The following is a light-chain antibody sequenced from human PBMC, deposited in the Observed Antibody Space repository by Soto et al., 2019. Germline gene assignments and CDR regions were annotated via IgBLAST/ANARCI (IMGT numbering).Light chain of an antibody. CDR3: QSYDSSLSGYV. Sequence: QSALTQSPSVSGAPGQRVTISCTGSSSNFGAGYDVHWYQQLPGTAPKLLIYGNTNRPSGVPDRFSGSKSGTSASLAISGLQAEDEADYYCQSYDSSLSGYVFGTGTKLTVL. CDR1: SSNFGAGYD. CDR2: GNT. V-gene: IGLV1-40*01. J-gene: IGLJ1*01.